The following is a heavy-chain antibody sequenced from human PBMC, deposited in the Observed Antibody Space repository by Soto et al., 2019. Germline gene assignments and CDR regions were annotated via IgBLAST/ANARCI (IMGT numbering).Heavy chain of an antibody. D-gene: IGHD2-2*01. CDR3: ARKILGSTSRPNYWYFDL. V-gene: IGHV3-23*01. CDR1: GXTFINYA. Sequence: EVHLLESGGGLVQPGGSLRLSCAXSGXTFINYAXNWVRQAPGKGVEWVSSISGGGDGAFFPDTVRGRFTISRDNSQNTVTLQMNSLGGDDTATYYCARKILGSTSRPNYWYFDLWGRGTLVTVSS. J-gene: IGHJ2*01. CDR2: ISGGGDGA.